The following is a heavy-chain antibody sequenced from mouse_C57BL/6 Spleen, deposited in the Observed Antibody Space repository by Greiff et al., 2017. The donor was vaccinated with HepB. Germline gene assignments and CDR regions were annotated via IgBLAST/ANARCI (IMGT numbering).Heavy chain of an antibody. CDR3: ARSPHYYYGRHWYFDV. J-gene: IGHJ1*03. V-gene: IGHV1-64*01. CDR1: GYTFTSYW. CDR2: IHPNSGST. D-gene: IGHD1-1*01. Sequence: QVQLQQSGAELVKPGASVKLSCKASGYTFTSYWMHWVKQRPGQGLEWIGMIHPNSGSTNYNEKFKSKATLTVDKSSSTAYMQLSSLTSEDSAVYYCARSPHYYYGRHWYFDVWGTGTTVTVSS.